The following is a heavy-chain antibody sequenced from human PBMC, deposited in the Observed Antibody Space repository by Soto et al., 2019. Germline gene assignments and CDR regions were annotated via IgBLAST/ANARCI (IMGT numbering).Heavy chain of an antibody. Sequence: QVQLVQSGAEVKKPGASVKVSCKASGYTFTSYDINWVRQATGQGLEWMGWMNPNSGNTGYAQKFQGRVTMTRNTSISTAYMELSSLRSEDTAVYYCARGGRRKIAALYCYYYYYMDVWGKGTTVTVSS. CDR3: ARGGRRKIAALYCYYYYYMDV. D-gene: IGHD6-6*01. V-gene: IGHV1-8*01. CDR1: GYTFTSYD. J-gene: IGHJ6*03. CDR2: MNPNSGNT.